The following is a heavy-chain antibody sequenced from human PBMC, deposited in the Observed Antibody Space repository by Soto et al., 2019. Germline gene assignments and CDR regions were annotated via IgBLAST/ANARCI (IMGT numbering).Heavy chain of an antibody. J-gene: IGHJ6*03. Sequence: EVQLVESGGGLVQPGGSLRLSCAASGFTFSSYWMSWVRQAPGKGLEWVANIKQDGSEKYYVDSVKGRFTISRDNAKNSLYLQMNSLRAEDTAVYYCARDYPTVTTNDYYYYMDVWGKGTTVTVSS. D-gene: IGHD4-17*01. V-gene: IGHV3-7*01. CDR1: GFTFSSYW. CDR3: ARDYPTVTTNDYYYYMDV. CDR2: IKQDGSEK.